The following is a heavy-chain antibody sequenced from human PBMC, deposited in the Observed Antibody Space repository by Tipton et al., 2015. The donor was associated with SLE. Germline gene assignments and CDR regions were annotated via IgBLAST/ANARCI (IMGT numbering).Heavy chain of an antibody. CDR2: IYTSGST. D-gene: IGHD3-22*01. Sequence: TLSLTCTVSGGSISSYYWSWIRQPAGKGLEWIGRIYTSGSTNYNPSLKSRVTMSVDTSKNQFSLKLSSVTAADTAVYYCAREWYYYGSSGYPDVWGQGTTVTVSS. CDR1: GGSISSYY. V-gene: IGHV4-4*07. CDR3: AREWYYYGSSGYPDV. J-gene: IGHJ6*02.